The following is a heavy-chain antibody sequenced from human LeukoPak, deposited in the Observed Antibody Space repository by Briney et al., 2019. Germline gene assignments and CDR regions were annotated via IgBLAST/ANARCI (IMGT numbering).Heavy chain of an antibody. D-gene: IGHD2-2*01. V-gene: IGHV3-23*01. CDR1: GFPFSSYA. CDR2: ISGSGGST. J-gene: IGHJ4*02. Sequence: GGSLRLSCAASGFPFSSYAMSWVRQAPGKGLEWVSAISGSGGSTYYADSVKGRFTISRDNSKNTLYLQMNSLRAEDTAVYYCVKGGLGYCSSTSCYYFDYWGREPWSPSPQ. CDR3: VKGGLGYCSSTSCYYFDY.